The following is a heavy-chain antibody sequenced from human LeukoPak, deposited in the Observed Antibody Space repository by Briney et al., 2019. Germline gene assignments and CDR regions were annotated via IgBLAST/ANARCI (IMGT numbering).Heavy chain of an antibody. CDR1: GYTFTSYD. D-gene: IGHD2-2*01. CDR2: MNPNSGNT. CDR3: AGRSSYCSSTSCYSDAFDI. J-gene: IGHJ3*02. V-gene: IGHV1-8*01. Sequence: ASVKVSCKASGYTFTSYDINWVRQATGQGLEWMGWMNPNSGNTGYAQKFQGRVTMTRNTSISTAYMELSSLRSEDTAVYYCAGRSSYCSSTSCYSDAFDIWGQGTMVTVSS.